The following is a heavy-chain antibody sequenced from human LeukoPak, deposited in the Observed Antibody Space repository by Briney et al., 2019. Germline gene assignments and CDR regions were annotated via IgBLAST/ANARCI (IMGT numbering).Heavy chain of an antibody. CDR2: IIPIFGTA. D-gene: IGHD6-19*01. J-gene: IGHJ3*02. CDR1: GGTFSSYA. V-gene: IGHV1-69*13. CDR3: ARDWEYSSGWSAFDI. Sequence: ASVKVSCKASGGTFSSYAISWVRQAPGQGLEWMGGIIPIFGTANYAQKFQGRVTITADESTSTAYMELSSLRSEDTAVYYCARDWEYSSGWSAFDIWGQGTMVTVSS.